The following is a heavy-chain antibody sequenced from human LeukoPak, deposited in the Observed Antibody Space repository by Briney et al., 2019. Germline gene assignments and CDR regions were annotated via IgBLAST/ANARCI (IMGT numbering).Heavy chain of an antibody. D-gene: IGHD6-19*01. CDR3: ARAHSSGSYYFDY. Sequence: SETLSLTCTVSGGSISSYYWSWIRQSPGKGLEWIGYIYYSGSTNYNPSLKSRVTISVDTSKNQFSLKLSSVTAADTAVYYCARAHSSGSYYFDYWGQGTLVTVSS. V-gene: IGHV4-59*01. J-gene: IGHJ4*02. CDR2: IYYSGST. CDR1: GGSISSYY.